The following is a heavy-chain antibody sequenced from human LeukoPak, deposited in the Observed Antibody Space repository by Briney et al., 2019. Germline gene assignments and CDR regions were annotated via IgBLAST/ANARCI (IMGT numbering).Heavy chain of an antibody. J-gene: IGHJ4*02. V-gene: IGHV4-39*01. Sequence: SSETLSLTSTVSGGSISSSSYYWGWIRQPPGKGLEWIGSIYYSGSTYYNPSLKSRVTISVDTSKNQFSLKLSSVTAADTAVYYCARRERRGSKPWDYWGQGTLVTVSS. CDR3: ARRERRGSKPWDY. CDR1: GGSISSSSYY. D-gene: IGHD5-12*01. CDR2: IYYSGST.